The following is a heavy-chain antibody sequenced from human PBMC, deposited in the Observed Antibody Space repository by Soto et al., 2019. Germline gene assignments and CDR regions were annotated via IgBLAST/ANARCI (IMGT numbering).Heavy chain of an antibody. CDR2: ISYDGSNK. CDR3: AKEKYSSGWYSEEGFYYYGMDV. CDR1: GFTFSSYG. D-gene: IGHD6-19*01. Sequence: GGSLRLSCAASGFTFSSYGMHWVRQAPGKGLEWVAVISYDGSNKYYADSVKGRFTISRDNSKNTLYLQMNSLRAEDTAVYYCAKEKYSSGWYSEEGFYYYGMDVWGQGTTVTVSS. V-gene: IGHV3-30*18. J-gene: IGHJ6*02.